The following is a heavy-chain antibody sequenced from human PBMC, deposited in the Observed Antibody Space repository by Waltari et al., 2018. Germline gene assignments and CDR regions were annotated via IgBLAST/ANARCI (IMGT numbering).Heavy chain of an antibody. CDR3: AREGPYCSSTSCYWVYYYYGMDV. CDR1: GYTFTSYA. D-gene: IGHD2-2*01. CDR2: INAGNGNT. J-gene: IGHJ6*02. Sequence: QVQLVQSGAEVKKPGASVKVSCKASGYTFTSYAMHWVRQAPGQSHEWMGWINAGNGNTKYSQKFQGRVTITRDTSASTAYMELSSLRSEDTAVYYCAREGPYCSSTSCYWVYYYYGMDVWGQGTTVTVSS. V-gene: IGHV1-3*01.